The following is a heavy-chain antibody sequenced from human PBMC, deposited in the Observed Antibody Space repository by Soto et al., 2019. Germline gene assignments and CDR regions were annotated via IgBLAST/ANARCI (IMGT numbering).Heavy chain of an antibody. CDR2: ISYDGSNK. J-gene: IGHJ4*02. CDR1: GFRFSNYG. Sequence: QVQLVGSGGGVVQPGRSLRLSCAASGFRFSNYGMHWVRQAPGKGLEWVAVISYDGSNKYYADSVKGRFTVSRDNSKNTLYVQMNSLSPEDTAVYDCAKDTDGYDFGYWGQGTLVAVSS. D-gene: IGHD5-12*01. V-gene: IGHV3-30*18. CDR3: AKDTDGYDFGY.